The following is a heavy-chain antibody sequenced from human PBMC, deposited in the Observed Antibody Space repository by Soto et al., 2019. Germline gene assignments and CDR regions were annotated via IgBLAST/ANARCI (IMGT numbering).Heavy chain of an antibody. CDR1: GGSFSGYY. CDR2: INHSGST. V-gene: IGHV4-34*01. CDR3: ARGRMESSNLEDIVVVVAATPLCYFDY. Sequence: SETLSLTCAVYGGSFSGYYWSGIRQPPGKGLEWIGEINHSGSTNYNPSLKSRVTISVDTSKNQFSLKLSSVTAADTAVYYCARGRMESSNLEDIVVVVAATPLCYFDYWGQGTLVTVS. D-gene: IGHD2-15*01. J-gene: IGHJ4*02.